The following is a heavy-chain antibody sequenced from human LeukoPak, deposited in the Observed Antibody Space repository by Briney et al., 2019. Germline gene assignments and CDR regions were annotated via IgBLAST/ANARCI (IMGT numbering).Heavy chain of an antibody. V-gene: IGHV4-39*01. J-gene: IGHJ3*02. CDR3: ARRHCSSTNCYGDAFDI. CDR2: IYYSGST. D-gene: IGHD2-2*01. Sequence: SETLSLTCTVSGGSISSSSNYWGWIRQPPGKGLEWIGSIYYSGSTYYNPSLKSRVTISVDTPKNQFSLNLISVTAADTAVYYCARRHCSSTNCYGDAFDIWGQGTMVTVSS. CDR1: GGSISSSSNY.